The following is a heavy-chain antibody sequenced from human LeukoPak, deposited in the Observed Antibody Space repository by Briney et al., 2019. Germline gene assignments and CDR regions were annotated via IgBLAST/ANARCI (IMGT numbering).Heavy chain of an antibody. CDR2: INDIGSKT. CDR1: GFTFKNYG. Sequence: GGSLRLSCEGSGFTFKNYGMSWVRQSPGKGLEWVSDINDIGSKTYYGDSMKGRFTISRDNSKNTLYLQMNSLRAEDTAVYYCAKGPGGQQLVPYYFDYWGQGTLVTVSS. D-gene: IGHD6-13*01. V-gene: IGHV3-23*01. J-gene: IGHJ4*02. CDR3: AKGPGGQQLVPYYFDY.